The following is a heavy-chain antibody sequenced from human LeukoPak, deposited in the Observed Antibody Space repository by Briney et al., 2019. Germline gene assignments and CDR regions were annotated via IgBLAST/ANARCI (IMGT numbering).Heavy chain of an antibody. J-gene: IGHJ5*02. D-gene: IGHD6-13*01. V-gene: IGHV3-48*03. CDR2: ISSSGSTI. Sequence: GGSLRLSCAASGFTFSSYEMNWVRQAPGKGLEWVSYISSSGSTIYYADSVKGRFTISRDNAKNSLYLQMNSLRAEDTAVYYCARGSARSSSWYSPIHWFDPWGQGTLVTVSS. CDR3: ARGSARSSSWYSPIHWFDP. CDR1: GFTFSSYE.